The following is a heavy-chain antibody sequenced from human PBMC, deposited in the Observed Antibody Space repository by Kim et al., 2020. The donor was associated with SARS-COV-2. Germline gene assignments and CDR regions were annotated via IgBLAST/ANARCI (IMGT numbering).Heavy chain of an antibody. Sequence: YAQGFTGRFVFSLDTSVSTAYLQISSLKAEDTAVYYCARSCGGDCYDFDYWGQGTLVTVSS. D-gene: IGHD2-21*01. CDR3: ARSCGGDCYDFDY. V-gene: IGHV7-4-1*02. J-gene: IGHJ4*02.